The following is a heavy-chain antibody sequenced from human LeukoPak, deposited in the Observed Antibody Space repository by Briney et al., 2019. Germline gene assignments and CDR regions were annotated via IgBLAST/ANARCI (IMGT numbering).Heavy chain of an antibody. CDR3: AREGWYTAMAKNNYYYYYMDV. CDR2: MNPNSGNT. J-gene: IGHJ6*03. Sequence: GASVKVSCKASGYTFTSYDINWVRQATGQGLEWMGWMNPNSGNTGYAQKFQGRVTITRNTSISTAYMELSSLRSEDTAVYYCAREGWYTAMAKNNYYYYYMDVWGKGTTVTVSS. CDR1: GYTFTSYD. D-gene: IGHD5-18*01. V-gene: IGHV1-8*03.